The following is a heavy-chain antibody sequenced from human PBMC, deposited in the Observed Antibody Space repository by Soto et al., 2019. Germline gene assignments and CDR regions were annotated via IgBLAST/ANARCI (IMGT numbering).Heavy chain of an antibody. J-gene: IGHJ6*02. V-gene: IGHV1-18*01. Sequence: GASVKAYCKTSGYTFTNYGISWVRQAPGQGLEWMGWISTYNGDTNYAQTFQGRVTMTTDTSTSTVYMELRSLRSDDTAVYYCAREGVAPYYYYGMDVWGLGTPVTVSS. CDR3: AREGVAPYYYYGMDV. CDR1: GYTFTNYG. CDR2: ISTYNGDT. D-gene: IGHD5-12*01.